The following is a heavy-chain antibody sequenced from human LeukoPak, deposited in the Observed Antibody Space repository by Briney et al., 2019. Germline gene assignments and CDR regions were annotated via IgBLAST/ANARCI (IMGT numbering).Heavy chain of an antibody. D-gene: IGHD6-13*01. V-gene: IGHV3-20*04. CDR3: ARERVSSSAPDFDY. CDR2: INWNGGST. J-gene: IGHJ4*02. Sequence: GGSLRLSCAASGFTFDDYGMSWVRQAPGKGLEWVSGINWNGGSTGYADSVKGRFTISRDNAKNSLYLQMNSLRAEDTALYYCARERVSSSAPDFDYWGQGTLVTVSS. CDR1: GFTFDDYG.